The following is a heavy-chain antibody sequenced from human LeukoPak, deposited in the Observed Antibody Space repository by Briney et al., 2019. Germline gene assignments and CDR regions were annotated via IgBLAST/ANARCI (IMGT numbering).Heavy chain of an antibody. CDR2: INPNNGGP. D-gene: IGHD7-27*01. CDR3: ARDLSSTANWELDF. CDR1: GYTFTNYF. J-gene: IGHJ4*02. V-gene: IGHV1-2*06. Sequence: ASVKVFCKASGYTFTNYFIHWVRQAPGQGLEWMGRINPNNGGPEYGQNFQGRVTMTRDTSISTVYMEVYSLTSDDTAVYYCARDLSSTANWELDFWGQGILVTVSS.